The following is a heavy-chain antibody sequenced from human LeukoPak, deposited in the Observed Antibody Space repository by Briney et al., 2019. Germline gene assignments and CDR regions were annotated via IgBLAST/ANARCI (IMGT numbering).Heavy chain of an antibody. J-gene: IGHJ3*02. CDR1: GFTVSSNY. D-gene: IGHD3-22*01. V-gene: IGHV3-53*01. Sequence: GGSLRLSCVASGFTVSSNYTTWVRQAPGKGLEWVSVIYSDGSTYYADSVRGRFTISRDNSKNTLYLQMNSLRAEDTAVYYCARGARGGSGYSSSYAFDIWGQGTMVTVSS. CDR2: IYSDGST. CDR3: ARGARGGSGYSSSYAFDI.